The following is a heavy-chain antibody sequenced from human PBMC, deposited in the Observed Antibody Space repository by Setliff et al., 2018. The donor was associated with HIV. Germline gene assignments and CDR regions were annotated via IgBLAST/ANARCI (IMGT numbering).Heavy chain of an antibody. CDR1: GVSISSGGYY. CDR3: ARGPGSHYEGHYHFDY. CDR2: IYYSGST. D-gene: IGHD1-26*01. J-gene: IGHJ4*02. Sequence: NPSETLSLTCTVSGVSISSGGYYWSWIRQHPGKGLEWIGYIYYSGSTYYNPSLKSRVTISVDTSKNQFSLKMSSVTAADTAVYWCARGPGSHYEGHYHFDYWGQGSLVTVSS. V-gene: IGHV4-31*03.